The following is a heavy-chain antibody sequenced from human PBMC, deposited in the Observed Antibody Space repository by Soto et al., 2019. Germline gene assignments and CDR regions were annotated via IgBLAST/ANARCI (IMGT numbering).Heavy chain of an antibody. J-gene: IGHJ3*02. D-gene: IGHD6-13*01. CDR3: ARRGCSKGGDAFDI. CDR2: IYYSGST. V-gene: IGHV4-59*01. CDR1: GGSISSYY. Sequence: QVQLQESGPGLVKPSETLSLTCTVSGGSISSYYWSWIRQPPGKGLEWIGYIYYSGSTNYNPSLKSRVTITADTSKNQFSLKLISVTAADTAVYYCARRGCSKGGDAFDIWGQGTMVTVSS.